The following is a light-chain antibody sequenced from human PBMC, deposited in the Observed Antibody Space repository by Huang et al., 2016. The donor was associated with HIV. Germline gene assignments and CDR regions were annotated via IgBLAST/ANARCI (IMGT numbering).Light chain of an antibody. V-gene: IGKV1-NL1*01. CDR3: QQYHNSPPT. J-gene: IGKJ2*01. CDR1: QGIGNS. Sequence: DIQMTQSPSSLSASEGDSVIITCRASQGIGNSLAWYQQKSGPAPKLLLSSTSRLESGVPSRFSGSGSGTHFILTITSLQPEDFATYYCQQYHNSPPTFGQGTKL. CDR2: STS.